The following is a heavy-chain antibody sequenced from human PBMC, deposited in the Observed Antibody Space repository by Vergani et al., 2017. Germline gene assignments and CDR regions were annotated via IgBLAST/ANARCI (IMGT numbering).Heavy chain of an antibody. CDR1: GGSISSSSYY. Sequence: QLQLQESGPGLVKPSETLSLTCTVSGGSISSSSYYWGWIRQPPGKGLEWIGYIYYSGSTNYNPSLKSRVTISVDTSKNQFSLKLSSVTAADTAVYYCARQPGRDSRGYYYYGMDVWGQGTTVTVSS. CDR3: ARQPGRDSRGYYYYGMDV. J-gene: IGHJ6*02. D-gene: IGHD3-10*01. CDR2: IYYSGST. V-gene: IGHV4-61*05.